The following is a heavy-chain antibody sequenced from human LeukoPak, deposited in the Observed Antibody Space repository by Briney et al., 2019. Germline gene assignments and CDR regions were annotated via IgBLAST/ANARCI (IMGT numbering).Heavy chain of an antibody. D-gene: IGHD6-13*01. V-gene: IGHV3-53*01. CDR1: GFTDSSNY. J-gene: IGHJ4*02. Sequence: GGSLRLSCAASGFTDSSNYMSWVRQAPGKGLEWVSVIYSGGSTYYADSVKGRFTISRDNSKNTLYLQMNSLRAEDTAVYYCARQWAAGTFDYWGQGTLVTVSS. CDR2: IYSGGST. CDR3: ARQWAAGTFDY.